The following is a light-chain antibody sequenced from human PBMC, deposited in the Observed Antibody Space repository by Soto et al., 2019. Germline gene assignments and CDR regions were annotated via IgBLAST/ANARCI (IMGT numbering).Light chain of an antibody. CDR2: EVS. V-gene: IGLV2-14*03. J-gene: IGLJ1*01. CDR3: SSYTSSSTRV. CDR1: SSDVGAYHY. Sequence: QSVLTQPASVSGSPGQSITISCTGTSSDVGAYHYVSWYQQHPDKAPKLMIYEVSNRPSGVSNRFSGSKSVNTATLTISGLQADDEADYYCSSYTSSSTRVFGTGTKLTVL.